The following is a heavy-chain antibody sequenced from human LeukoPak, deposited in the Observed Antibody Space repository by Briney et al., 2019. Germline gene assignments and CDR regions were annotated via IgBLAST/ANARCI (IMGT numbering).Heavy chain of an antibody. CDR3: ARVTRELDPYYFDY. J-gene: IGHJ4*02. CDR1: GGSISSGGYY. V-gene: IGHV4-31*03. D-gene: IGHD1-26*01. Sequence: SETLSLTCTVSGGSISSGGYYWSWIRQHPGKGLEWIGYIYYSGSTYYNPSLKSRVTISVDTSKNQFSPKLSSVTAADTAVYYCARVTRELDPYYFDYWGQGTLVTVSS. CDR2: IYYSGST.